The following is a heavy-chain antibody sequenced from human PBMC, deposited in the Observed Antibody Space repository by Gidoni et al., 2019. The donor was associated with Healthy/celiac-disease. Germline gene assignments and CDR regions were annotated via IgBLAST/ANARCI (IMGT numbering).Heavy chain of an antibody. CDR2: IIPIVGTA. V-gene: IGHV1-69*01. CDR1: GGTFSSYA. CDR3: ASASTSAYSSGWYRDPDY. D-gene: IGHD6-19*01. Sequence: QVQLVQSGAEVKKHGSSGKVSCKASGGTFSSYAISWVRQAPGQGLEWMGGIIPIVGTANYAQKFKGRVTITADESTSTAYMELGSLRSEDTAVYYCASASTSAYSSGWYRDPDYWGQGTLVTVSS. J-gene: IGHJ4*02.